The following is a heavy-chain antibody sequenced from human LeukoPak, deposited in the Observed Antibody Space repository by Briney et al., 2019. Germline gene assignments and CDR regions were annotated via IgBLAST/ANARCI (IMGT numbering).Heavy chain of an antibody. V-gene: IGHV4-4*02. CDR3: ARAPYGGNPGHFDY. Sequence: SETLSLTCAVSGGSISSSNWWSWVRQPPGKGLEWIGEIYHSGSTNYNPSLKSRVTISVDKSKNQFSLKLSSVTAADTAVYYCARAPYGGNPGHFDYWGQGTLVTVSS. D-gene: IGHD4-23*01. J-gene: IGHJ4*02. CDR1: GGSISSSNW. CDR2: IYHSGST.